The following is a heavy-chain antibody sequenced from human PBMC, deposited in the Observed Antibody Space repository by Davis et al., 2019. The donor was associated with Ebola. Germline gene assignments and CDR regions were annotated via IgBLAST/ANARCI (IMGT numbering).Heavy chain of an antibody. CDR3: ARLHGGNSGDPFDY. Sequence: SETLSLTCTVSGGSISSYYWSWIRQPPGKALEWIGYIYYSGSTNYNPSLKSRVTISVDTSKNQFSLKLSSVTAADTAVYYCARLHGGNSGDPFDYWGQGTLVTVSS. J-gene: IGHJ4*02. CDR1: GGSISSYY. V-gene: IGHV4-59*08. CDR2: IYYSGST. D-gene: IGHD4-23*01.